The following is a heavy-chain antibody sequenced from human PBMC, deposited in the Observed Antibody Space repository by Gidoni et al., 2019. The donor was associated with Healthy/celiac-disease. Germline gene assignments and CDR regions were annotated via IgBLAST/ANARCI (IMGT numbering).Heavy chain of an antibody. CDR1: GSTFSSYA. V-gene: IGHV1-69*01. CDR2: IIPIFGTA. CDR3: ARGLALTGAYYYYGMDV. J-gene: IGHJ6*02. Sequence: QVQLVQSGAEVKKPGSSVKVSCKASGSTFSSYAISWVRQAPGQGLEWMGGIIPIFGTANYAQKFQGRVTITADESTSTAYMELSSLRSEDTAVYYCARGLALTGAYYYYGMDVWGQGTTVTVSS. D-gene: IGHD7-27*01.